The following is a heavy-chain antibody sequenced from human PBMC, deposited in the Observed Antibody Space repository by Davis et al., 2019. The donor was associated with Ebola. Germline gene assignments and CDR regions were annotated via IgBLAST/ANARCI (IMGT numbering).Heavy chain of an antibody. D-gene: IGHD3-22*01. J-gene: IGHJ4*02. Sequence: GGSLRLSCAASGFTFSSYSMNWVRQAPGKGPEWVSSISSSSSYIYYADSVKGRFIISRDNSKNTLYLQMSSLRIEDTAVYYCVKGSITMTVVVYFDLWGQGTLVTVSS. V-gene: IGHV3-21*01. CDR3: VKGSITMTVVVYFDL. CDR1: GFTFSSYS. CDR2: ISSSSSYI.